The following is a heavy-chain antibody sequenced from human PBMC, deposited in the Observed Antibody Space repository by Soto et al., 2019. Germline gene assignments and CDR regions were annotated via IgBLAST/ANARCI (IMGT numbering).Heavy chain of an antibody. Sequence: SVKVSCKASGGTFSSYAISWVRQAPGQGLEWMGGIIPIFGTANYAQKFQGRVTITADESTSTAYMELSSLRSEDTALYYCAREPSGIDYWGQGTLVTVSS. CDR1: GGTFSSYA. D-gene: IGHD2-15*01. V-gene: IGHV1-69*13. CDR3: AREPSGIDY. CDR2: IIPIFGTA. J-gene: IGHJ4*02.